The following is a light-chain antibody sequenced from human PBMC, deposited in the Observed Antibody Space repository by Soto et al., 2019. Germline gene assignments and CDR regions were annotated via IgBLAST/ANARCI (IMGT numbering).Light chain of an antibody. J-gene: IGLJ2*01. V-gene: IGLV2-8*01. CDR1: SSDVGGYNY. CDR3: SSYAGRNNVV. CDR2: EVS. Sequence: QSALTQPHSAAGSPGQSVTISCTGTSSDVGGYNYVSWYQQHPGKGPKLRIYEVSKRPSGVPDRFSGAKSCNKASLTVSGLQAEDEADYYCSSYAGRNNVVFGGGTKLTVL.